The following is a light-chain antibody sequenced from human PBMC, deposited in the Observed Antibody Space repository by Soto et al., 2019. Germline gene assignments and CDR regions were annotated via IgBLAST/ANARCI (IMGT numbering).Light chain of an antibody. Sequence: DIQMTQSPSSLSASVGDRVTITCRTSQTISTYLNWYQQKPGRAPKLLIYDASSLQSGVPSRFSGGRSGTDFTLTIARLQPEDFATYNCEQSYITPFTFGPGTKVDIK. CDR3: EQSYITPFT. J-gene: IGKJ3*01. V-gene: IGKV1-39*01. CDR2: DAS. CDR1: QTISTY.